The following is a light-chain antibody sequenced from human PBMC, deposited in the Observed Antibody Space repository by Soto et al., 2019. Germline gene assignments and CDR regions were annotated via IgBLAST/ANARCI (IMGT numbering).Light chain of an antibody. CDR3: CSYAGSYTVV. V-gene: IGLV2-11*01. Sequence: QSALTQPRSVSGSPGQSVTISCTGTSIDVGGYNYLSWYQQYPGKAPKLMLYDVSKRPSGVPDRFSGSKSGNTASLTISGLQAEDEADYYCCSYAGSYTVVFGGGTKLTVL. CDR2: DVS. CDR1: SIDVGGYNY. J-gene: IGLJ2*01.